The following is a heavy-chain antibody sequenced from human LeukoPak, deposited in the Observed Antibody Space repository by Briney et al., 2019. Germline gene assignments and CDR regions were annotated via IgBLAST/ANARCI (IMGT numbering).Heavy chain of an antibody. CDR1: GLTFNTYA. CDR2: IDHTGGTT. J-gene: IGHJ4*02. V-gene: IGHV3-64D*08. D-gene: IGHD3-10*01. CDR3: APGKFDY. Sequence: QPGGSLRLSCSDSGLTFNTYAMHWVRQAPGKGLEYVSAIDHTGGTTFYADSVKGRFTISRDNSKNTLYLQMSSLRSEDTAVYYCAPGKFDYWSQGTLVTVSS.